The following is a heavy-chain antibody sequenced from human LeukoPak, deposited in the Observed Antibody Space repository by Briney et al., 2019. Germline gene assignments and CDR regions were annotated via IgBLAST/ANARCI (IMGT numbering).Heavy chain of an antibody. Sequence: SETLSLTCTVSGYSISSGYYWGWIRQPPGKGLEWIGSIYHSGNTYYNPSLKSRVTISVDTSKNQFSLKLSSVTAADTAVYYCARDIAVAAKNAFDIWGQGTMVTVSS. J-gene: IGHJ3*02. CDR2: IYHSGNT. CDR1: GYSISSGYY. D-gene: IGHD6-19*01. V-gene: IGHV4-38-2*02. CDR3: ARDIAVAAKNAFDI.